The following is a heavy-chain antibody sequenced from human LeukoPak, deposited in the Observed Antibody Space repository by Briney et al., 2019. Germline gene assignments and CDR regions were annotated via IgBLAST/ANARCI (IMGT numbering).Heavy chain of an antibody. D-gene: IGHD3-9*01. CDR1: GFSFDNHA. J-gene: IGHJ6*04. V-gene: IGHV3-23*01. CDR2: ISGSGNTA. Sequence: QSGGSLRLSCAASGFSFDNHAMSWVRQAPGKGLEWVSAISGSGNTAHYVESVRGRFTVSRGNSKNTLYLQMNSLRADDTAVYYCAKEVGYYDISERTYTDVWGKGTTVIVSS. CDR3: AKEVGYYDISERTYTDV.